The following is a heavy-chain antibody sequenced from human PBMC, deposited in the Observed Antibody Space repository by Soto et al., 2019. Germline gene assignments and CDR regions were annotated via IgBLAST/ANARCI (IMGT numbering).Heavy chain of an antibody. D-gene: IGHD6-6*01. CDR3: ARGRRYSSSSAFDY. CDR2: INHSGST. CDR1: GGSVSSGSYY. J-gene: IGHJ4*02. Sequence: SETLSLTCTVSGGSVSSGSYYWSWIRQPPGKGLEWIGEINHSGSTNYNPSLKSRVTISVDTSKNQFSLKLSSVTAADTAVYYCARGRRYSSSSAFDYWGQGALVTVSS. V-gene: IGHV4-39*07.